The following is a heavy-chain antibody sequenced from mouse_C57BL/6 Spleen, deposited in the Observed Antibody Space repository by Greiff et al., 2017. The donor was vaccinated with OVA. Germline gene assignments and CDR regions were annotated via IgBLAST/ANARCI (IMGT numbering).Heavy chain of an antibody. V-gene: IGHV5-4*01. CDR3: ARDEGNWGFDY. CDR2: ISDGGSYT. CDR1: GFTFSSYA. J-gene: IGHJ2*01. D-gene: IGHD4-1*01. Sequence: DVKLVESGGGLVKPGGSLKLSCAASGFTFSSYAMSWVRQTPEKRLEWVATISDGGSYTYYPDNVKGRFTISRDNAKNNLYLQMSHLKSEDTAMYYCARDEGNWGFDYWGQGTTLTVSS.